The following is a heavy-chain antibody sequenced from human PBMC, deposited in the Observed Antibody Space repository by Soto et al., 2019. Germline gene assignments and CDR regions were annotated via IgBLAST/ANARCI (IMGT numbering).Heavy chain of an antibody. Sequence: QVQLVQSGAEVKKPGSSVKVSCKASGGTFSNYAISWVRQAPGQGLEWMGGIIPLFVTANYAQKFQGXVXXXPXXSTSTAYLELNSLRSADTAVYYCPSDSRYSLASSGYFNFDYWGQGTLVTVSS. D-gene: IGHD3-22*01. CDR2: IIPLFVTA. CDR3: PSDSRYSLASSGYFNFDY. J-gene: IGHJ4*02. V-gene: IGHV1-69*05. CDR1: GGTFSNYA.